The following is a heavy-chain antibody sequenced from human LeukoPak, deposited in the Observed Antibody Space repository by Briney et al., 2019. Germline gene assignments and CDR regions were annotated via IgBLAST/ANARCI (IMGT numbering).Heavy chain of an antibody. CDR2: INHSGST. J-gene: IGHJ4*02. V-gene: IGHV4-34*01. Sequence: SETLSLTCAVYGGSFSGYYWSWIRQPPGKGLEWIGEINHSGSTNYNPSLKSRVTISVDTSKNQFSLRLSSVTAADTAVYYCARVVAVAEHIDYWGQGTLVTVSS. CDR1: GGSFSGYY. D-gene: IGHD6-19*01. CDR3: ARVVAVAEHIDY.